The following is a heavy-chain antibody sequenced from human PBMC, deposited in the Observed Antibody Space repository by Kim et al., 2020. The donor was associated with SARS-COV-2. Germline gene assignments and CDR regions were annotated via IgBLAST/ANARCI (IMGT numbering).Heavy chain of an antibody. J-gene: IGHJ4*02. CDR1: GGSISSYY. CDR2: IYYSGST. Sequence: SETLSLTCTVSGGSISSYYWSWIRQPPGKGLEWIGYIYYSGSTNYNPSLKSRVTISVDTSKNQFSLKLSSVTAADTAVYYCARRSWNYVLDYWGQGTLVTVSS. V-gene: IGHV4-59*08. D-gene: IGHD1-7*01. CDR3: ARRSWNYVLDY.